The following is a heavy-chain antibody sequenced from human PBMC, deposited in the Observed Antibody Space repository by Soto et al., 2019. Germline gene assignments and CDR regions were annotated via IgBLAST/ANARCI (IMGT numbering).Heavy chain of an antibody. Sequence: GSLRLSCAASGFTFSSYAMSWVRQAPGKGLEWVSAISGSGGSTYYADSVKGRFTISRDNSKNTLYLQMNSLRAEDTAVYYCAKVGSGYYYDSSGYWDDAFDIWGQGTMVTVSS. CDR1: GFTFSSYA. V-gene: IGHV3-23*01. D-gene: IGHD3-22*01. CDR2: ISGSGGST. CDR3: AKVGSGYYYDSSGYWDDAFDI. J-gene: IGHJ3*02.